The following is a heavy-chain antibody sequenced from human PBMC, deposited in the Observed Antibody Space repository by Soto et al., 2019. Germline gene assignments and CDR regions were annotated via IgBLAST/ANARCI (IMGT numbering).Heavy chain of an antibody. D-gene: IGHD3-10*01. CDR3: ARDGGDYGVDV. J-gene: IGHJ6*02. CDR1: GGTFSSYA. V-gene: IGHV1-69*06. Sequence: VASVKVSCKASGGTFSSYAISWVRQAPGQGLEWMGGIIPIFGTANYAQKFQGRVTITADKSTSTAYMGLSSLRSEDTAVYYCARDGGDYGVDVWGQGTTVTVSS. CDR2: IIPIFGTA.